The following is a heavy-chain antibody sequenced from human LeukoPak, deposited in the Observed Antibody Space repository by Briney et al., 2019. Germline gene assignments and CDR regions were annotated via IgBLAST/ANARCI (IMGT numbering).Heavy chain of an antibody. D-gene: IGHD3-3*01. CDR3: ARLSYYDFWSPNWFDP. Sequence: SETLSLTCTVSGGSISSYCWSWIRQPPGKGLEWIGYIYYSGSTNYNPSLKSRVTISVDTSKNQFSLKLSSVTAADTAVYYCARLSYYDFWSPNWFDPWGQGTLVTVSS. CDR2: IYYSGST. V-gene: IGHV4-59*01. J-gene: IGHJ5*02. CDR1: GGSISSYC.